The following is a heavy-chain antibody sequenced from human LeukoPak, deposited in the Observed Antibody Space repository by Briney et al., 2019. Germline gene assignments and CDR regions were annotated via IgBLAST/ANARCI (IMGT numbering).Heavy chain of an antibody. J-gene: IGHJ4*02. CDR2: IIPIFGTA. CDR1: GGTFSSYA. V-gene: IGHV1-69*05. D-gene: IGHD1-26*01. CDR3: ARVGWELRGLYYFDY. Sequence: SVKVSCKASGGTFSSYAISWVRQAPGQGLEWMGGIIPIFGTANYAQKFQGRVTITTDEPTSTAYMELSSLRSEDTAVYYCARVGWELRGLYYFDYWGQGTLVTVSS.